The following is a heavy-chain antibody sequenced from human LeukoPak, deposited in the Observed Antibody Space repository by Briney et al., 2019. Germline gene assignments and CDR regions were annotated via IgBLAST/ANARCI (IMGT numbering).Heavy chain of an antibody. V-gene: IGHV3-30*02. J-gene: IGHJ3*02. CDR2: IRYDGSPK. Sequence: GGSLRLSCAASGFTFSSYAMHWVRQAPGKGLEWVAFIRYDGSPKYYADSVKGRFTISRDNSKNTLYLQMNSLRAEDTTIYYCAKDLGYCSTTSCAVAFDIWGQGTMVTVSS. CDR1: GFTFSSYA. CDR3: AKDLGYCSTTSCAVAFDI. D-gene: IGHD2-2*01.